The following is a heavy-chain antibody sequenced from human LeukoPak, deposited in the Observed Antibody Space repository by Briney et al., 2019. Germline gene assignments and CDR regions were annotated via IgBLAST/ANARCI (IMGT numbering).Heavy chain of an antibody. CDR3: ARHEWGITNAFDI. D-gene: IGHD1-14*01. CDR2: IYYSGTT. V-gene: IGHV4-39*01. J-gene: IGHJ3*02. CDR1: GGSFSSSDYY. Sequence: SETLSLTCTVSGGSFSSSDYYWGWIRQPPGKGLEWIGSIYYSGTTYYNPSLKSRVTISVDTSKKQFSLKLRPVTAADTAVYYCARHEWGITNAFDIWGQGTMVTVSS.